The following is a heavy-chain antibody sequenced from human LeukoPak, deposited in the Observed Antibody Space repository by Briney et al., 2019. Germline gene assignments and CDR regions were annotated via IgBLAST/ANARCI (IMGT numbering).Heavy chain of an antibody. CDR1: GFTFSSYG. V-gene: IGHV3-30*18. CDR2: ISYDGSNK. J-gene: IGHJ4*02. Sequence: GGSLRLSWAASGFTFSSYGMHWVRQAPGKGLEWVAVISYDGSNKYYADSVKGRFTISRDNSKNTLYLQMNSLRAEDTAVYYCAKGRDSRDFDYWGQGTLVTVSS. CDR3: AKGRDSRDFDY. D-gene: IGHD6-13*01.